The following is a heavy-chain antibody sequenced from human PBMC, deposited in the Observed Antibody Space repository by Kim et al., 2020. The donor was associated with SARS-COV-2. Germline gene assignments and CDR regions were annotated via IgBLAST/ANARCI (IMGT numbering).Heavy chain of an antibody. CDR2: INHSGST. V-gene: IGHV4-34*01. Sequence: SETLSLTCAVYGGSFSGYYWSWIRQPPGKGLEWIGEINHSGSTNYNPSLKSRVTISVDTSKNQFSLKLSSVTAADTAVYYCARAMSWSGYYTDFDYWGQ. CDR3: ARAMSWSGYYTDFDY. CDR1: GGSFSGYY. J-gene: IGHJ4*02. D-gene: IGHD3-3*01.